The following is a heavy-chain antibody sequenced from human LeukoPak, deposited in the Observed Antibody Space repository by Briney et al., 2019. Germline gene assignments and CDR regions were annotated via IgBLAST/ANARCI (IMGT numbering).Heavy chain of an antibody. CDR2: LYYSGST. D-gene: IGHD4-17*01. Sequence: SETLSLTCTVSGGSLSSFYWSWLRQPPGKGLEWIGYLYYSGSTTYNTSLKGRVTISVDTSKDQFSLTLASVTAADTAVYYCARDSTVRDARWFDAWGEGTLVTVS. CDR1: GGSLSSFY. J-gene: IGHJ5*02. CDR3: ARDSTVRDARWFDA. V-gene: IGHV4-59*01.